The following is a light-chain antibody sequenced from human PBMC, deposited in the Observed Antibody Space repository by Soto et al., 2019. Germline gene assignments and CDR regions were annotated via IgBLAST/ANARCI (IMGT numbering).Light chain of an antibody. CDR1: SRDVGGYNY. V-gene: IGLV2-14*01. J-gene: IGLJ1*01. Sequence: QSALTQPASVSASPGQSITISCTGTSRDVGGYNYVSSYQQHPRKAPKLMIYEVSNRPSGVSNRFSGSKSGNTASLTISGLQAEDEAYYYCSSYPSSNALVFGNGTKVTVL. CDR2: EVS. CDR3: SSYPSSNALV.